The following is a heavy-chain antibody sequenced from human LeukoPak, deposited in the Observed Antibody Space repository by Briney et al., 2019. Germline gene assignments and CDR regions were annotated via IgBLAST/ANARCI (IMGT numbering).Heavy chain of an antibody. V-gene: IGHV5-51*01. CDR3: ASLNAGREYCSSTSCYPHDAFDI. CDR2: IYPGDSDT. J-gene: IGHJ3*02. D-gene: IGHD2-2*01. Sequence: GESLKISCKGSGYSFTSYWIGWVRQMPGKGLEWMGIIYPGDSDTRYSPSFQGQVTISADKSISTAYLQWSSLKASDTAMYYCASLNAGREYCSSTSCYPHDAFDIWGQGTMVTVSS. CDR1: GYSFTSYW.